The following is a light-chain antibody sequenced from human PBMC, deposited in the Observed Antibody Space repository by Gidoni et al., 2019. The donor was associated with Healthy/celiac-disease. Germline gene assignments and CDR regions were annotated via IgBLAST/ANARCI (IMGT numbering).Light chain of an antibody. CDR2: LNSDGSH. CDR1: SGHSSYA. V-gene: IGLV4-69*01. J-gene: IGLJ2*01. Sequence: QLVLTQSPSASASLGASVKPTCTLSSGHSSYAIAWHQQQPETGPRYLMKLNSDGSHSKGDGIPDRFSGSSSGAERYLTISSLQSEDEADYYCQTWGTGIRVFGGGTKLTVL. CDR3: QTWGTGIRV.